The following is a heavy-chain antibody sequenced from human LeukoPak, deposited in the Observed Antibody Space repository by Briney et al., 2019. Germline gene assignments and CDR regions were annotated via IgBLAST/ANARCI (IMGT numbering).Heavy chain of an antibody. CDR1: GYTFTSHG. D-gene: IGHD4-11*01. Sequence: ASVKVSCKTSGYTFTSHGISWVRQAPGQGLEWMGWISTSKGDTNYAQKFKGRLTMTTDRSTYTAYTELRSLSSDDTAVYYCARDWPTVITDYWGQGTLVTVSS. J-gene: IGHJ4*02. V-gene: IGHV1-18*01. CDR2: ISTSKGDT. CDR3: ARDWPTVITDY.